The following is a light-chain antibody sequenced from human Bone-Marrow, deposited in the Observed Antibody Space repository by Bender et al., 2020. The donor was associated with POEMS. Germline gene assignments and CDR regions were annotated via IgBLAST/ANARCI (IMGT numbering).Light chain of an antibody. CDR3: SSWDDSLSGWV. Sequence: QSVLTQPPSASGTPGQSVIISCSGSRSNIGGNSVSWFQHLPRTAPRLVVYSNYQRPSGVPARFSGSKSGTSASLAISDIQSEDEGDYYCSSWDDSLSGWVFGGGTKLTVL. CDR1: RSNIGGNS. V-gene: IGLV1-44*01. J-gene: IGLJ3*02. CDR2: SNY.